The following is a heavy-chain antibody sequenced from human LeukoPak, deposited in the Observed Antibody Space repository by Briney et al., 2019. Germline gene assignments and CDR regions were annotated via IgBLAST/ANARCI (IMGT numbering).Heavy chain of an antibody. Sequence: GGSLRLSCVASGFIFSHYTMTWVRQAPGKGLEWVSSINGSGDATKYADSVMGRFTISRDNSKNTVSLQMNSLRAEDMAVYYCAKSDCGSDGCKLLNYWGQGTLVTVSS. CDR3: AKSDCGSDGCKLLNY. J-gene: IGHJ4*02. CDR2: INGSGDAT. V-gene: IGHV3-23*01. CDR1: GFIFSHYT. D-gene: IGHD2-21*01.